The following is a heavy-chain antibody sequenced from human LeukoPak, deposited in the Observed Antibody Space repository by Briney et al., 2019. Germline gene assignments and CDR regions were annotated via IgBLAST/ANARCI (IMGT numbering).Heavy chain of an antibody. CDR3: AKAQSSGWYGGDAFDI. CDR1: GFTFSSYA. V-gene: IGHV3-23*01. J-gene: IGHJ3*02. CDR2: ISGSAGST. D-gene: IGHD6-19*01. Sequence: GGSLRLSCAASGFTFSSYAMSWVRQAPGKGLEWVSAISGSAGSTYYADSVKGRFTISRDNFKNKLHLQMNSLRTEDTAVYYCAKAQSSGWYGGDAFDIWGQGTMVTVSS.